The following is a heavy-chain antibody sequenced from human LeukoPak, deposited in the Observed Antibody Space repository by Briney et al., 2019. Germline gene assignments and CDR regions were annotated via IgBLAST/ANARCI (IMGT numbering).Heavy chain of an antibody. CDR3: ANDFGQGYYYYYMDV. V-gene: IGHV3-30*02. CDR1: GFTFSSYA. CDR2: IRYDGSNK. Sequence: AGGSLRLSCAASGFTFSSYAMSWVRQAPGKGLEWVAFIRYDGSNKYYADSVKGRFTISRDNSKNTLYLQMNSLRAEDTAVYYCANDFGQGYYYYYMDVWGKGTTVTVSS. J-gene: IGHJ6*03. D-gene: IGHD3-10*01.